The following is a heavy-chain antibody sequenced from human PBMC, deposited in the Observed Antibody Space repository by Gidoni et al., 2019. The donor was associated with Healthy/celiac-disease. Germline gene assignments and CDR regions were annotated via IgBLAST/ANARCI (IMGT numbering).Heavy chain of an antibody. Sequence: EVQLVESGGGLIQPGGSLRLSCAASGFTVSSNYMSWVRQAPGKGLEWVSVIYSGGSTYYADSVKGRFTISRDNSKNTLYLQMNSLRAEDTAVYYCARVIGLEGLFGWFDPWGQGTLVTVSS. D-gene: IGHD1-1*01. CDR2: IYSGGST. CDR1: GFTVSSNY. V-gene: IGHV3-53*01. CDR3: ARVIGLEGLFGWFDP. J-gene: IGHJ5*02.